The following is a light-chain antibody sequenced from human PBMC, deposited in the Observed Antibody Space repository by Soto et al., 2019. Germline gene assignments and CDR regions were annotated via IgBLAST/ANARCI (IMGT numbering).Light chain of an antibody. CDR2: GAS. CDR3: QQYDTSPPWA. Sequence: EIVLTQSPGTLSLSPGERATLSCRASQAVRNSYLAWYQQKPGQAPRLLIYGASSRSTGIPDRFSGSGSGTDFILTISRLEPEDFALYYCQQYDTSPPWAFRQGTKVEIK. V-gene: IGKV3-20*01. CDR1: QAVRNSY. J-gene: IGKJ1*01.